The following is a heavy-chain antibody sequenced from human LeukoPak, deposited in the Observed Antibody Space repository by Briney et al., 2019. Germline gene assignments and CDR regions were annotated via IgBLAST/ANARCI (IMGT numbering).Heavy chain of an antibody. CDR2: IYTSGST. CDR1: GGSISSGSYY. CDR3: AREIHCSGGSCYTKEYYFDY. J-gene: IGHJ4*02. D-gene: IGHD2-15*01. Sequence: TLSLTCTVSGGSISSGSYYWSWIRQPAGKGLEWIGRIYTSGSTNYNPSLKSRVTISVDTSKNQFSLKLSSVTAADTAVYYCAREIHCSGGSCYTKEYYFDYWGQGTLVTVSS. V-gene: IGHV4-61*02.